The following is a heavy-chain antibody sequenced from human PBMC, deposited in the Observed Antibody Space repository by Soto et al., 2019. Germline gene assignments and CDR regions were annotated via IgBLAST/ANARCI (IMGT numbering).Heavy chain of an antibody. CDR2: IYWDDDK. J-gene: IGHJ6*02. CDR1: GFSLNTSQLA. V-gene: IGHV2-5*02. D-gene: IGHD5-18*01. CDR3: ARRRNSYVYDV. Sequence: QITLRESGPTLVKPTQTLTLTCTFSGFSLNTSQLAVGWIRQPPGKALEWLALIYWDDDKRYSPSLKNRLTITKDTSKNQGVLTMTNMDPMDTATYFCARRRNSYVYDVWGQGTTVTVSS.